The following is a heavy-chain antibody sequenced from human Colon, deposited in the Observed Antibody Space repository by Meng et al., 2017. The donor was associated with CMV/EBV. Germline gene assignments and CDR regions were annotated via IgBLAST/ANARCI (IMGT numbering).Heavy chain of an antibody. J-gene: IGHJ4*02. CDR1: GGTFSSQA. V-gene: IGHV1-69*05. CDR2: IIPIFGTA. CDR3: ARGWSATDY. D-gene: IGHD3-3*01. Sequence: GSGKASGGTFSSQAISWVRQAPGQGLEWMGGIIPIFGTANYAQKFQGRVTITTDESTSTAYMELSSLRSEDTAVYYCARGWSATDYWGQGTLVTVSS.